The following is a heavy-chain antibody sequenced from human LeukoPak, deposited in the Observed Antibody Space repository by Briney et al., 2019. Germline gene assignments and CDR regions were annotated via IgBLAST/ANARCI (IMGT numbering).Heavy chain of an antibody. V-gene: IGHV1-2*02. Sequence: ASVKVSCKASGYTFTGYYMHWVRQAPGQGLEWMGWINPNSGGTNYAQKFQGRVTMTRDTSISTAYMELSRLRSDDTAVYYCARDRGYSNHGNWFDPWGQGTLVTVSS. J-gene: IGHJ5*02. CDR2: INPNSGGT. CDR1: GYTFTGYY. CDR3: ARDRGYSNHGNWFDP. D-gene: IGHD4-11*01.